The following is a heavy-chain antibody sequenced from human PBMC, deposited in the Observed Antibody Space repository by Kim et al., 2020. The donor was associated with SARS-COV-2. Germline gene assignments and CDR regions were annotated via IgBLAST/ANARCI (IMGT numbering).Heavy chain of an antibody. V-gene: IGHV1-46*01. J-gene: IGHJ5*02. CDR3: ARSRGYSGYDYGGPERQFDP. D-gene: IGHD5-12*01. CDR1: GYTFTSYY. Sequence: ASVKVSCKASGYTFTSYYMHWVRQAPGQGLEWMGIINPSGGSTSYAQKFQGRVTMTRDTSTSTVYMELSSLRSEDTAVYYCARSRGYSGYDYGGPERQFDPWGPGTLVTVSS. CDR2: INPSGGST.